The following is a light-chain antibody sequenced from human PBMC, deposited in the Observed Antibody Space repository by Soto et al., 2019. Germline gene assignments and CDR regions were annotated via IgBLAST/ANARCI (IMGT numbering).Light chain of an antibody. CDR2: GAS. CDR1: QSVSSSD. J-gene: IGKJ2*01. CDR3: QQYGSSPYT. V-gene: IGKV3-20*01. Sequence: EIVLTQSPGTLSLSPGERATLSCRASQSVSSSDLAWDQQKPGQAPRLLIYGASSRATGIPDRFSGSGSGTDVTLTISRLEPEDFAVYYCQQYGSSPYTFGQGTKLEIK.